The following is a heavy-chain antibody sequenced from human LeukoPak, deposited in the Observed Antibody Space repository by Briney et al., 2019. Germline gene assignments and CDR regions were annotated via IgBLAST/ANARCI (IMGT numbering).Heavy chain of an antibody. V-gene: IGHV4-59*08. D-gene: IGHD3-3*01. CDR3: ARHGETDYDSWSGYYHSYNWFDP. CDR2: IYYSGST. J-gene: IGHJ5*02. CDR1: GGSISSYY. Sequence: SETLSLTCTVSGGSISSYYWSWIRQPPGKGLEWIGYIYYSGSTNYDPSLKSRVTISVDTSKNQFSLKLSSVTAADTAVYYCARHGETDYDSWSGYYHSYNWFDPWGQRTLVTVSS.